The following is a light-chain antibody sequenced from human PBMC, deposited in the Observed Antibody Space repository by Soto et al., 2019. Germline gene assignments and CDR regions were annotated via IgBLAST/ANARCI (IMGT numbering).Light chain of an antibody. V-gene: IGKV3-20*01. J-gene: IGKJ4*01. Sequence: ENVLTQSPGTLSLSPGERATLSCRASQSISSSYLAWYQQNPGQTPRLLIYHASSRATGIPDRFSGSGSGTDFPLTISRLEPEDFAVYYCQQYGDSLLTFGGGTKVEIK. CDR1: QSISSSY. CDR3: QQYGDSLLT. CDR2: HAS.